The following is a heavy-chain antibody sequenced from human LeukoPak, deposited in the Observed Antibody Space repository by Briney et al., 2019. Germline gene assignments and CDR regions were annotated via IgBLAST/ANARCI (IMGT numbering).Heavy chain of an antibody. V-gene: IGHV1-2*06. CDR2: INPNSGGT. CDR1: GYTFSGYY. CDR3: ASEAYCGGDCYSPYFDY. Sequence: ASVKVPCKASGYTFSGYYMHWVRQAPGQGLEWVGRINPNSGGTNYAQKFQGRVTMTRDTSISTAYMELSRLRSDDTAVYYCASEAYCGGDCYSPYFDYWGQGTLVTVSS. D-gene: IGHD2-21*02. J-gene: IGHJ4*02.